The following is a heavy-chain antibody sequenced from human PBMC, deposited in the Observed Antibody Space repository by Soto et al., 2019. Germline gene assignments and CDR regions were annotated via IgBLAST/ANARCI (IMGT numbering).Heavy chain of an antibody. D-gene: IGHD5-12*01. V-gene: IGHV4-59*12. CDR3: AGEAAYSGFSY. J-gene: IGHJ4*02. CDR2: IYYSGST. CDR1: GGSISSYY. Sequence: SETLSLTCTVSGGSISSYYWSWIRQPPGKGLEWIGYIYYSGSTNYNPSLKSRVTISVDTSKNQFSLKLSSVTAADTAVYYCAGEAAYSGFSYWSQGTPVTVSA.